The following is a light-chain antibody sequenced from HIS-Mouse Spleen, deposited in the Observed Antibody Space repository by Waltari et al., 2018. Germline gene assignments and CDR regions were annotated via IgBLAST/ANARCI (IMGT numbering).Light chain of an antibody. Sequence: DIQMTQSPSTLSASVGDRVTITCRASQGISSWLAWYQQKPGKAPKLLIYKASSLESGVPSKFSGSGSGTEFPLTISSLQPDDFATYYCQQYNSYSRTFGQGTKVEIK. CDR3: QQYNSYSRT. CDR1: QGISSW. V-gene: IGKV1-5*03. J-gene: IGKJ1*01. CDR2: KAS.